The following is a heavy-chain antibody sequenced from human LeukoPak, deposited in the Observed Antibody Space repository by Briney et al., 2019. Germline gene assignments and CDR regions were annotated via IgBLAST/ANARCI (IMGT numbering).Heavy chain of an antibody. V-gene: IGHV4-39*01. Sequence: SETLSLTCNVSGGSISGRDYYWPWMRQPPGTGLEWIGSMYDSGILFYDPSFESRATISVDTSKSQFSLKLTSVTAADTAIYYCVRRSHTSWAIWSRGTMVTVSS. D-gene: IGHD3-16*01. CDR1: GGSISGRDYY. CDR3: VRRSHTSWAI. J-gene: IGHJ3*02. CDR2: MYDSGIL.